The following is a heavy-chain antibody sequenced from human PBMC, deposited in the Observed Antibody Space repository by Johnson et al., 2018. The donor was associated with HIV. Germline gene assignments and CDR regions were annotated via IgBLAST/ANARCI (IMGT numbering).Heavy chain of an antibody. CDR3: ARFRSSNWFDAFDI. Sequence: QVHLVESGGGVVQPGRSLRLSCAASGFTFSSYGMHWVRQAPGKGLEWVAVIRYDGSNKYYADYVKGRFTISRDNSKNTLYLQMNSLRAEDTAVYYCARFRSSNWFDAFDIWGQGTMVTVSA. V-gene: IGHV3-33*01. CDR2: IRYDGSNK. D-gene: IGHD6-13*01. CDR1: GFTFSSYG. J-gene: IGHJ3*02.